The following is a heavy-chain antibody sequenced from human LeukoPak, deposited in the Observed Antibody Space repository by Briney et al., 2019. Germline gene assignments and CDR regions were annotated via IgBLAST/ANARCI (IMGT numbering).Heavy chain of an antibody. V-gene: IGHV1-69*04. CDR2: IIPIFGIA. CDR3: ARTPGSSGYYTGY. J-gene: IGHJ4*02. CDR1: GGTFSSYA. D-gene: IGHD3-22*01. Sequence: ASVKVSCKASGGTFSSYAISWVRQAPGQGLEWMGRIIPIFGIANYAQKFQGRVTITADKSTSTAYMELSSLRSEDTAVYYCARTPGSSGYYTGYWGQGTLVTVPS.